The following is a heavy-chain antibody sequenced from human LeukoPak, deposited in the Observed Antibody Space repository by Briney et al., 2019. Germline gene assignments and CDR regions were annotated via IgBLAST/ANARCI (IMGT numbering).Heavy chain of an antibody. CDR3: ARGILTDYYFDL. V-gene: IGHV4-34*01. Sequence: SETLSLTCAVYGGSSSGYYWSWIRQPPGKGLEWIGEINHSGSTNYNPSLKSRVTISVDTSKNHFSLNLNSVTAADTALYYCARGILTDYYFDLWGRGTLVTVSS. D-gene: IGHD4-11*01. CDR1: GGSSSGYY. CDR2: INHSGST. J-gene: IGHJ2*01.